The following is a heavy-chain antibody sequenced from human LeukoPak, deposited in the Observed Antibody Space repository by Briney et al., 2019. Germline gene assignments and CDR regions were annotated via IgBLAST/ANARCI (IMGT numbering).Heavy chain of an antibody. CDR1: GFTVSSNY. V-gene: IGHV3-7*01. Sequence: GGSLRLSCAASGFTVSSNYMSWVRQAPGKGLEWVANIKQDGSEKYYVDSVKGRFTISRDNAKNSLYLQMNSLRAEDTAVYYCARVEYYDFWSGYSYYFDYWGQGTLVTVSS. J-gene: IGHJ4*02. D-gene: IGHD3-3*01. CDR2: IKQDGSEK. CDR3: ARVEYYDFWSGYSYYFDY.